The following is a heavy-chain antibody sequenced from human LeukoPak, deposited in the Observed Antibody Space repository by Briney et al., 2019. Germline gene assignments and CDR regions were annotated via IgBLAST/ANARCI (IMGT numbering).Heavy chain of an antibody. J-gene: IGHJ4*02. V-gene: IGHV4-34*01. CDR1: SGSFSGYY. CDR2: INHSGST. Sequence: KASETLSLTCAVYSGSFSGYYWSWIRQPPGKGLEWIGEINHSGSTNYNPSLKSRVTISVDTSKNQFSLKLSSVTAADTAVYYCARHRAIIKWSTYDYWGQGTLVTVSS. CDR3: ARHRAIIKWSTYDY. D-gene: IGHD2-15*01.